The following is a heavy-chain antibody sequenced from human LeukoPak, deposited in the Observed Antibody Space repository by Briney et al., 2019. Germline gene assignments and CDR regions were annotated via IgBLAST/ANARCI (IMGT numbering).Heavy chain of an antibody. J-gene: IGHJ2*01. CDR3: AREWVNMVRGLRTADWYFDL. CDR1: GGSISNYY. V-gene: IGHV4-59*01. Sequence: SETLSLTCTVPGGSISNYYWSWIRQPPGKGLEWIGYIYYSVTTNYNPSLKSRVTISVDTSKKQSPLKLSSVTAADTAVYYCAREWVNMVRGLRTADWYFDLWGRGTLVTVSS. CDR2: IYYSVTT. D-gene: IGHD3-10*01.